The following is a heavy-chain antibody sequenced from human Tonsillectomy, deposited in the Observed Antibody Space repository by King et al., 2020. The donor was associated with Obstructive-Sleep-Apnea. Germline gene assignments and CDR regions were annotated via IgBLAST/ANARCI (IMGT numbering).Heavy chain of an antibody. CDR1: GYTFTRYY. CDR3: AGGLRGEYSSGGYHYYGMDV. V-gene: IGHV1-46*01. Sequence: VQLVESGAEVKKPGASVKVSCKASGYTFTRYYIHWVRQAPGQGLEWMGIINPSGGSTSSAQKFQGRVTMTRDTSTSTVYMELSSLRSEDTAVYYCAGGLRGEYSSGGYHYYGMDVWGQGTTVTVSS. D-gene: IGHD3-10*01. CDR2: INPSGGST. J-gene: IGHJ6*02.